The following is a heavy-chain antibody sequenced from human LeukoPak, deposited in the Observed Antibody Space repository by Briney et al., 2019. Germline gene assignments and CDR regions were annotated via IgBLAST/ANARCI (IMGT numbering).Heavy chain of an antibody. CDR2: IYKSVST. V-gene: IGHV4-38-2*01. J-gene: IGHJ5*01. Sequence: PSETLSLTCVVSDYSITSGDYWAWIRQPPGKGLEWIGSIYKSVSTSCNPSLKSRVTMSVDPSKNQFSLNLRSVTAADTAVYYCARNMSTEGWFDSWGRGTLVTVSS. CDR1: DYSITSGDY. D-gene: IGHD5/OR15-5a*01. CDR3: ARNMSTEGWFDS.